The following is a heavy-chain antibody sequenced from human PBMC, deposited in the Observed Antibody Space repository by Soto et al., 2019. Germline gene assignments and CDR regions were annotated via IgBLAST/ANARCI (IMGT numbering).Heavy chain of an antibody. CDR2: INHSGST. CDR3: ARVTPYDILTGYYYFDY. D-gene: IGHD3-9*01. Sequence: SETLSLTCAVYGGSFSGYYWSWIRQPPGKGLEWIGEINHSGSTNYNPSLKGRVTISVDTSKNQFSLKLSSVTAADTAVYYCARVTPYDILTGYYYFDYWGQGTLVTVSS. V-gene: IGHV4-34*01. CDR1: GGSFSGYY. J-gene: IGHJ4*02.